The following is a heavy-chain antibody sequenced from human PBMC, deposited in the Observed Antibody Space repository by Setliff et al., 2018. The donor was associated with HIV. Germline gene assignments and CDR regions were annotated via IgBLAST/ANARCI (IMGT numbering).Heavy chain of an antibody. D-gene: IGHD6-19*01. CDR1: GYSFSTNA. CDR3: ARGSCSGCYLSDY. J-gene: IGHJ4*02. V-gene: IGHV1-3*01. Sequence: ASVKVSCKASGYSFSTNAIHWVRQASGQRLEWMGYINAGDDNTRYSEKFQGRVTITRDTSANTAYMELSSLRSEDTAVYYCARGSCSGCYLSDYWGLGTLVTVSS. CDR2: INAGDDNT.